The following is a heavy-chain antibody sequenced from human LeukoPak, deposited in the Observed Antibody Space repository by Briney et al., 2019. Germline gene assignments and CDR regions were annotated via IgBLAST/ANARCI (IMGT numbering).Heavy chain of an antibody. J-gene: IGHJ6*03. CDR1: GFTFSDYY. CDR2: ISSSGSTI. Sequence: PGGSLRLSCAASGFTFSDYYMSWIRQAPGKGLEWVSYISSSGSTIYYADSVKGRFTISRDNAKNSLYLQMNSLRAEDTAVYYCARDRRTLGYCSGGSCYLYYMDVWGKRTTVTVSS. CDR3: ARDRRTLGYCSGGSCYLYYMDV. D-gene: IGHD2-15*01. V-gene: IGHV3-11*04.